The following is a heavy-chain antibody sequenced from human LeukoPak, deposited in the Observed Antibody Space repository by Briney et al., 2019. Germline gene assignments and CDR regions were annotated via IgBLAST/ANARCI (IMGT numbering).Heavy chain of an antibody. CDR3: ACETRILFEGPRGNWFDP. Sequence: SETLSLTCAVYGGSFSGYYWSWIRQPPGKGLEWIGEINHSGSTNYNPSLKSRVTISVDTSKNQFSLKLNPVTAADTAVYYCACETRILFEGPRGNWFDPWGQGTLVTVSS. CDR1: GGSFSGYY. D-gene: IGHD2-15*01. CDR2: INHSGST. J-gene: IGHJ5*02. V-gene: IGHV4-34*01.